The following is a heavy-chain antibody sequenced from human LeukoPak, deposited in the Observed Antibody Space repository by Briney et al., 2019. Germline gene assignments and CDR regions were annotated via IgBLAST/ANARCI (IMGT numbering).Heavy chain of an antibody. J-gene: IGHJ4*02. CDR2: IKPDSGGT. CDR3: ARGRPLFDY. CDR1: GYTFTGYY. Sequence: ASVKVSCKASGYTFTGYYMHWVRQAPGQGLQWMGWIKPDSGGTNYAQKFQGRVTMTRDTSISTAYMELRSLRSDDTAVYYCARGRPLFDYWGQGTLVTVSS. V-gene: IGHV1-2*02.